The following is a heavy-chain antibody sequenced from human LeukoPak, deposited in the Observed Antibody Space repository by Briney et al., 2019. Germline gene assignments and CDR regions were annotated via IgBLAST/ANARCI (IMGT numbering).Heavy chain of an antibody. J-gene: IGHJ4*02. Sequence: SETLSLTCAVSGYSISSDYYWGWIRQPPGKGLEWIGNIYHSGSTYYNPSLKSRVTISVDTSKNQFSLKLSSVTAAGTAVYYCARKGPTMITFGGVIAPPFDYWGQGTLVTVSS. CDR1: GYSISSDYY. V-gene: IGHV4-38-2*01. CDR2: IYHSGST. D-gene: IGHD3-16*02. CDR3: ARKGPTMITFGGVIAPPFDY.